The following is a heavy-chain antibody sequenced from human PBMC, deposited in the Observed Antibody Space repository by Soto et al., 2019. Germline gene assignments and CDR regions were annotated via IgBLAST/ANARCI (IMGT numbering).Heavy chain of an antibody. CDR1: GFTFSNYV. V-gene: IGHV3-23*01. CDR2: ISGSGGST. J-gene: IGHJ4*02. Sequence: EVQLLDFGGDLVQPGGSLRLSCAASGFTFSNYVMSWVRQAPGKGLEWVSAISGSGGSTYSADSVKARCTISRDNSTNTLYLQMDSLRAEDTAVYYCAKGNNLEWFLSPIAYWGQGTLVTVSS. D-gene: IGHD3-3*01. CDR3: AKGNNLEWFLSPIAY.